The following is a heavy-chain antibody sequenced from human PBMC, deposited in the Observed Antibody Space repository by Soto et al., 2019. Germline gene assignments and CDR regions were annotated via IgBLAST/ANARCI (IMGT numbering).Heavy chain of an antibody. J-gene: IGHJ4*02. V-gene: IGHV3-30*19. D-gene: IGHD3-16*01. CDR3: ARWGKTGGLDV. Sequence: QVQLVESGGGVVQPGTSLRLSCVGSGFTFRSFVIHWVREAPGKGLEWVALTSYDGSNKYYDDSVKGRFTISRDNSRNTVDLQMHSLRLEDTSLYYCARWGKTGGLDVWGQGTLVSVSS. CDR2: TSYDGSNK. CDR1: GFTFRSFV.